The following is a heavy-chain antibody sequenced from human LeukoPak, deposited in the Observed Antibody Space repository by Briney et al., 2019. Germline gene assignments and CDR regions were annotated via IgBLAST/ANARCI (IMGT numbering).Heavy chain of an antibody. CDR3: ARMPAGMDV. V-gene: IGHV4-61*02. Sequence: TSQTLSLTCTVSGGSLSSGSDYWSWIRQSAGKGLEWIGRIYASGSTNYNPSLKSRVTISVDTSKNQFSLKLSSVTAADTAVYYCARMPAGMDVWGKGTTVTVSS. D-gene: IGHD6-19*01. CDR2: IYASGST. CDR1: GGSLSSGSDY. J-gene: IGHJ6*03.